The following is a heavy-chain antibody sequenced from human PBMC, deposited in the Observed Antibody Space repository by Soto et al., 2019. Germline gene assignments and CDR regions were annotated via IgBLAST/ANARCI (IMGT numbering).Heavy chain of an antibody. CDR1: GFTFNTNW. D-gene: IGHD1-26*01. CDR3: ARGGAMGVDY. Sequence: EVQLVESGGGVVQPGGSLRLSCTASGFTFNTNWMHWVRQAPGKGRVWVSRIYFDGITTNYADSVKGRLTVSRDNAKNTVYLHVNTLRDEDTAVYYCARGGAMGVDYWGQGTLVTVSS. V-gene: IGHV3-74*01. CDR2: IYFDGITT. J-gene: IGHJ4*02.